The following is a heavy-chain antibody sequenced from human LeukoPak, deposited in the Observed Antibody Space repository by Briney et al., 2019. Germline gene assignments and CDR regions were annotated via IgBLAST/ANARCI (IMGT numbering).Heavy chain of an antibody. V-gene: IGHV1-8*02. CDR1: GYTFTSYD. CDR3: ARDRGDGAYGDYGFDY. CDR2: MNPNSGNT. D-gene: IGHD4-17*01. Sequence: GASVKVSCRASGYTFTSYDINWVRQATGQGLEWMGWMNPNSGNTGYAQKFQGRVTMTRDTSISTAYMELSRLRSDDTAVYYCARDRGDGAYGDYGFDYWGQGTLVTVSS. J-gene: IGHJ4*02.